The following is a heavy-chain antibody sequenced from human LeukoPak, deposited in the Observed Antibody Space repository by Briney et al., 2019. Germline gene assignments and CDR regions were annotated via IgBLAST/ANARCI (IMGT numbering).Heavy chain of an antibody. J-gene: IGHJ4*02. V-gene: IGHV3-30*18. CDR2: ISYDGSNK. D-gene: IGHD1-26*01. Sequence: PGGSLRLSCAASGFTFSSYGMHWVRQAPGKGLEWVAVISYDGSNKYYADSVKGRFTISRDNSKNTLYLQMNSLRAEDTAVYYCAKAFEWELLLIDYWGQGTLVTVSS. CDR3: AKAFEWELLLIDY. CDR1: GFTFSSYG.